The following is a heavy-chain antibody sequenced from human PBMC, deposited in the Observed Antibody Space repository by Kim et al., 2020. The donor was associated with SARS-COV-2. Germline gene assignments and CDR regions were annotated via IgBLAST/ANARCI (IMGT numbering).Heavy chain of an antibody. Sequence: SVKVSCKASGGTFSSYAISWVRQAPGQGLEWMGGIIPIFGTANYAQKFQGRVTITADESTSTAYMELSSLRSEDTAVYYCARVAYCGGDCYSGVFDYWGQGTLVTVSS. CDR2: IIPIFGTA. CDR1: GGTFSSYA. J-gene: IGHJ4*02. CDR3: ARVAYCGGDCYSGVFDY. V-gene: IGHV1-69*13. D-gene: IGHD2-21*01.